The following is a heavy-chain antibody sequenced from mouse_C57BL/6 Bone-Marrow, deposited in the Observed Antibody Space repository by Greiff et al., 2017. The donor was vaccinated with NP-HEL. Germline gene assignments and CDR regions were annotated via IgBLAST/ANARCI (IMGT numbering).Heavy chain of an antibody. CDR1: GYTFTSYW. J-gene: IGHJ4*01. V-gene: IGHV1-64*01. Sequence: QVQLQQPGAELVKPGASVKLSCKASGYTFTSYWMHWVKQRPGQGLEWIGMIHPNSGSTNYHEKFKSKATLTVGKSSSTAYMQLSSLTSEDSAVYYCARDGGYYAMDYWGQGTSVTVSS. CDR2: IHPNSGST. CDR3: ARDGGYYAMDY.